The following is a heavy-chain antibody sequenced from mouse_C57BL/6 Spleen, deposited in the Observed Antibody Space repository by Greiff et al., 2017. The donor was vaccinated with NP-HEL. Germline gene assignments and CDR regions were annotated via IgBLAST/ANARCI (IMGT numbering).Heavy chain of an antibody. CDR2: ISSGGSYT. CDR3: ARDDYDYAMDY. V-gene: IGHV5-6*01. Sequence: EVNVVESGGDLVKPGGSLKLSCAASGFTFSSYGMSWVRQTPDKRLEWVATISSGGSYTYYPDSVKGRFTISRDNAKNTLYLQMSSLKSEDTAMYYCARDDYDYAMDYWGQGTSVTVSS. D-gene: IGHD2-4*01. J-gene: IGHJ4*01. CDR1: GFTFSSYG.